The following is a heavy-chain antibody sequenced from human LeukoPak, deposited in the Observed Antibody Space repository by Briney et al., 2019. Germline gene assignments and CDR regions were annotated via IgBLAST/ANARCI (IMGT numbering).Heavy chain of an antibody. D-gene: IGHD1-26*01. CDR1: GGSFSGYY. CDR3: ARASALYRRFDP. CDR2: INHSGST. V-gene: IGHV4-34*01. J-gene: IGHJ5*02. Sequence: SETLSLTCAVYGGSFSGYYCSWIRQPPGKGLEWIGEINHSGSTNYNPSLKSRVTISVDTSKNQFSLKLSSVTAADTAVYYCARASALYRRFDPWGQGTLVTVSS.